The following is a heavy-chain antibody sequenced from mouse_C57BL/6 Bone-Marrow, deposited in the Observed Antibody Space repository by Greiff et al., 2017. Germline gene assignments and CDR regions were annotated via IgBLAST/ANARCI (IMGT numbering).Heavy chain of an antibody. D-gene: IGHD1-1*01. CDR3: ASDYGSSYYDAMDY. Sequence: VQLQQSVAELVRPGASVKLSCTASGFNIKNTYMHWVKQRPEQGLEWIGWIDPANGNTKYAPKFQGKATITADPSSNTAYLQLSSLTSEDTAIYYCASDYGSSYYDAMDYWGQGTTVTVSS. J-gene: IGHJ4*01. CDR1: GFNIKNTY. CDR2: IDPANGNT. V-gene: IGHV14-3*01.